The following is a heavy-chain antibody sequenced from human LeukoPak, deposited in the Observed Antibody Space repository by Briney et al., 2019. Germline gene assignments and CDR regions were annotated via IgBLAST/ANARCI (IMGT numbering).Heavy chain of an antibody. CDR3: ATAFPFTNGPYY. V-gene: IGHV3-15*07. CDR2: IRSNADGGTT. D-gene: IGHD2-8*01. CDR1: GFTFHNAW. Sequence: GGSLRLSCAASGFTFHNAWMNWVRRAPGRGLEWVGRIRSNADGGTTDYAAPVKGRFTVSRDDSKHTLFLQLSSLRTEDTAIYYCATAFPFTNGPYYWGQGTLVTVSS. J-gene: IGHJ4*02.